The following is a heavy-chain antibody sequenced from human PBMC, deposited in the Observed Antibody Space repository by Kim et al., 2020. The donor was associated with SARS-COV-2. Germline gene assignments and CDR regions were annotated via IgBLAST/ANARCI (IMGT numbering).Heavy chain of an antibody. CDR2: ITRSGDSV. CDR3: ARDRHRRDGYNFDS. V-gene: IGHV3-11*01. J-gene: IGHJ4*02. D-gene: IGHD5-12*01. Sequence: GGSLRLSCVFSGFIFSDYDMSWIRQAPGKGPEWVSHITRSGDSVYYRDSVKGRFSISRDNARNSLYLQMNSLRDDDTAVYYCARDRHRRDGYNFDSWGQGTLITVSS. CDR1: GFIFSDYD.